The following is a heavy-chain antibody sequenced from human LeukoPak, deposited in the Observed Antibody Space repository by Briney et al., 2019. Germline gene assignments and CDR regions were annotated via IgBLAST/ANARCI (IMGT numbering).Heavy chain of an antibody. D-gene: IGHD3-3*01. CDR2: IYYSGST. V-gene: IGHV4-59*01. Sequence: SETLSLTCTVSGGSISSYYWSWIRQPPGKGLEWIGYIYYSGSTNYNPSLKSRVTISVDASKNQFSLKLGSVTAADTAVYYCARTNYDFWSGYGYWFDPWGQGTLVTVSS. CDR1: GGSISSYY. J-gene: IGHJ5*02. CDR3: ARTNYDFWSGYGYWFDP.